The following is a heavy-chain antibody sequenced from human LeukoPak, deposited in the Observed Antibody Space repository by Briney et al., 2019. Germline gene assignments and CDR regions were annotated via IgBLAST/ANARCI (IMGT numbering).Heavy chain of an antibody. J-gene: IGHJ4*02. CDR1: GGSISSRSYY. V-gene: IGHV4-39*01. D-gene: IGHD1-1*01. CDR3: ARRTKTGTTDC. Sequence: SETLSLTCTVSGGSISSRSYYWGWIRQPPGKGLEWIGSFYYTGSTFYNPSLKSRVTISVDTSKNQFSLKLSSVTAADTAAYYCARRTKTGTTDCWGQGTLVTVSS. CDR2: FYYTGST.